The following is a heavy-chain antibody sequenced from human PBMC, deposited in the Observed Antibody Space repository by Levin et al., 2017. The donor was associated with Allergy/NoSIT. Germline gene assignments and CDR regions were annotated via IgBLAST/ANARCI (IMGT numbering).Heavy chain of an antibody. CDR1: GFSFTSYA. J-gene: IGHJ6*02. CDR3: AKLVLTTSTLYAMDV. V-gene: IGHV3-23*01. D-gene: IGHD4/OR15-4a*01. CDR2: VSHSGSST. Sequence: GGSLRLSCAASGFSFTSYAISWVRQAPGKGLEWVSGVSHSGSSTYYADSVKGRVTISRDNAKNTVYLQMNSLRGDDTAVYYCAKLVLTTSTLYAMDVWGQGTTVTVSS.